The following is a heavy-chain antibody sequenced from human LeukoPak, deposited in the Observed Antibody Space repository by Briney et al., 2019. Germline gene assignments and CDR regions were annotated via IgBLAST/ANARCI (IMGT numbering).Heavy chain of an antibody. CDR1: GGSISSYY. CDR3: AGEGHYYDSTGYYYGGEDY. J-gene: IGHJ4*02. V-gene: IGHV4-4*07. Sequence: SETLSLTCTVSGGSISSYYWSWIRQPAGKGLEWIGRIYTRGSTNYNPSLKSRVTTSADMSKNQFSLKLSSVTAADAAVYYCAGEGHYYDSTGYYYGGEDYWGQGTLVTVSS. D-gene: IGHD3-22*01. CDR2: IYTRGST.